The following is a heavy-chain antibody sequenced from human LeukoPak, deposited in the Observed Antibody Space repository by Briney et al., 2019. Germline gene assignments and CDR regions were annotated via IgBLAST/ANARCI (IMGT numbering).Heavy chain of an antibody. Sequence: PGGSLRLPCAASGFTFSNYAMHWVRQAPGKGLEWVSLISSGGTYEYYADSVKGRFTISRDNSKNTLYLQLNSLRAEDTAVYYCAKAAPHLGYGSGSEVDYWGQGTLVTVSS. CDR2: ISSGGTYE. CDR3: AKAAPHLGYGSGSEVDY. CDR1: GFTFSNYA. J-gene: IGHJ4*02. V-gene: IGHV3-30*01. D-gene: IGHD3-10*01.